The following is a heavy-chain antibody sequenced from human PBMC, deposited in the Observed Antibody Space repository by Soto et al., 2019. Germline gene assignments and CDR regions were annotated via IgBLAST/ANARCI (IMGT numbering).Heavy chain of an antibody. D-gene: IGHD6-19*01. CDR2: INPNSGGT. V-gene: IGHV1-2*04. J-gene: IGHJ6*02. CDR3: AIIAVAGTNYGMDV. CDR1: GYTFTGYY. Sequence: ASVKVSCKASGYTFTGYYMHWVRQAPGQGLEWMGWINPNSGGTNYAQKFQGWVTMTRDTSISTAYMELSRLRSDDTAVYYCAIIAVAGTNYGMDVWGRGTTVTVSS.